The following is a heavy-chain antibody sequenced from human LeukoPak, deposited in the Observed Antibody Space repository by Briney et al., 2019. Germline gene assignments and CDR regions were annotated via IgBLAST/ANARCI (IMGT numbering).Heavy chain of an antibody. V-gene: IGHV3-11*01. Sequence: GGSLRLSCAASGFTFSDHYMSWIRQAPGKGLEWVSYISYSGHTIYYADSVKGRFTISRDNAKNSLYLQMNSLRAEDTAVYNCAREAKELGATAFHMWGQGTMVSVSS. D-gene: IGHD1-26*01. CDR2: ISYSGHTI. CDR3: AREAKELGATAFHM. J-gene: IGHJ3*02. CDR1: GFTFSDHY.